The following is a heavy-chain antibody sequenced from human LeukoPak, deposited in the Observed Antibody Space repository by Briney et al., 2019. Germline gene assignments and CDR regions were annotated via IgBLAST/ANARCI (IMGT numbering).Heavy chain of an antibody. V-gene: IGHV1-2*02. CDR1: GYTFTCFY. J-gene: IGHJ6*02. Sequence: ASVKVSCKASGYTFTCFYMHWVRQAPGQGVEWMGWINPNSGGTNYAQKFQGRVTMTTDTSISTAYIALSRLRSDATAVYYCARDSSGWAYYYYGMDVWGQGTTVTVSS. D-gene: IGHD6-19*01. CDR3: ARDSSGWAYYYYGMDV. CDR2: INPNSGGT.